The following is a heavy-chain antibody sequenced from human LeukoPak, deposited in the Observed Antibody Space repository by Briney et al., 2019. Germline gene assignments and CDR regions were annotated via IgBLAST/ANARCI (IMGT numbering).Heavy chain of an antibody. V-gene: IGHV3-74*01. D-gene: IGHD4-23*01. CDR2: INVDGRVK. CDR3: VRDLILVDTPGDDFDY. Sequence: AGSLRLSCAASGFTFSNYWMHWVRQVPGKGLVWVSRINVDGRVKSYADSVKGRFTISRDNAKNTVSLQMNSLRAEDTAVYYCVRDLILVDTPGDDFDYWGQGALVTVSS. CDR1: GFTFSNYW. J-gene: IGHJ4*02.